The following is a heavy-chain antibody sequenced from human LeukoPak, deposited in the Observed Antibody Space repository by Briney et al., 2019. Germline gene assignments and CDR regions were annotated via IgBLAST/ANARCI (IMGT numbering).Heavy chain of an antibody. CDR3: ARHDYSNNWFDP. CDR1: GGSISSSSYY. V-gene: IGHV4-39*01. Sequence: SETLSLTCTVSGGSISSSSYYWGWIRQPPGKGLEWIGSIYYSGSTYYNPSLKSRVTISVDTSKNQFSLKLSSVTAADTAVYYCARHDYSNNWFDPWSQGTLVTVSS. CDR2: IYYSGST. J-gene: IGHJ5*02. D-gene: IGHD4-11*01.